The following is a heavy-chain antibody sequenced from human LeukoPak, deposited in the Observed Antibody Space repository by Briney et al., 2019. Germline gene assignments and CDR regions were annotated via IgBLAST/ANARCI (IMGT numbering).Heavy chain of an antibody. D-gene: IGHD6-19*01. CDR2: IDPRDSYT. J-gene: IGHJ2*01. CDR1: GYSFTSYW. V-gene: IGHV5-10-1*01. CDR3: ARHDGWLSHYWYFDL. Sequence: GESLKISCKGSGYSFTSYWISWVRQMPGKGLEWMGRIDPRDSYTNYSPSFQGHVTISADKSISTAYLQWSSLKASDTAMYYCARHDGWLSHYWYFDLWGRGTLVTVSS.